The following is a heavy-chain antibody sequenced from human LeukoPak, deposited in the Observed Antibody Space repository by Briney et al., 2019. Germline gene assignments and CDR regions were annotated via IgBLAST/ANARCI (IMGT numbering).Heavy chain of an antibody. CDR2: INPSGGST. D-gene: IGHD1-26*01. Sequence: ASLKISCKASGDTFTSYYMHWVRQAPGQGLEWMGIINPSGGSTSYAQKFQGRVTMTRDTSTSTVYMELSSVRSEDTAVYYCARMGVEMGYYYFDYWGQATLVTVSS. J-gene: IGHJ4*02. CDR1: GDTFTSYY. CDR3: ARMGVEMGYYYFDY. V-gene: IGHV1-46*01.